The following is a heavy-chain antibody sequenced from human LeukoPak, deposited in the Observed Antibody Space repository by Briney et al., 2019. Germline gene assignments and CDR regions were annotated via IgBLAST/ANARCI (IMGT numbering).Heavy chain of an antibody. CDR3: ARAGYCSGGSCYAYYYYYGMDV. Sequence: PGGSLRLSCAASGFTFSSYGMHWVRQAPGKGLEWVAVIWYDGSNKYYADSVKGRFTISRDNSKNTLYLQMNSLRAEDTAVYYCARAGYCSGGSCYAYYYYYGMDVWGQGTTVTVSS. V-gene: IGHV3-33*01. J-gene: IGHJ6*02. CDR2: IWYDGSNK. CDR1: GFTFSSYG. D-gene: IGHD2-15*01.